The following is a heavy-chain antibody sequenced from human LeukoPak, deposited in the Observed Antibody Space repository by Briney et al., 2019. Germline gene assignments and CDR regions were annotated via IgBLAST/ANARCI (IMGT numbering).Heavy chain of an antibody. Sequence: SERLSLPCTVSGGSVSSTTYYWSWIRQPPGKGLEWIASINYSGTTYYNPSLKSRVTISVDTSNNQFSLRLTSVAAAATAVYYCARGVDGYSFDYWGGGTLVSVSS. V-gene: IGHV4-39*07. D-gene: IGHD5-24*01. CDR3: ARGVDGYSFDY. CDR2: INYSGTT. J-gene: IGHJ4*02. CDR1: GGSVSSTTYY.